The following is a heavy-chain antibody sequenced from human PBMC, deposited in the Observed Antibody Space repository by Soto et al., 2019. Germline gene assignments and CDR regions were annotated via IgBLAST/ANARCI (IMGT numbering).Heavy chain of an antibody. CDR3: ARENVFAVATILYYFDY. V-gene: IGHV1-69*01. Sequence: QVHLVQSGAEVKKAGSSVKGSCKAPGGTFKNNGISWVRQAPGQGLEWMGGIIPVFGTTNYAQKFQGRLTITADDFTSTVYMELSRLRYEDTAVYYCARENVFAVATILYYFDYWGPGTLVTVSS. CDR1: GGTFKNNG. J-gene: IGHJ4*02. D-gene: IGHD5-12*01. CDR2: IIPVFGTT.